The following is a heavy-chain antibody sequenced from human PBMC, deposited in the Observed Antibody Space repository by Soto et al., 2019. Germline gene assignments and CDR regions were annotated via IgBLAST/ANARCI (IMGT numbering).Heavy chain of an antibody. V-gene: IGHV3-64*02. J-gene: IGHJ6*03. Sequence: GGSLRLSCAASGFTFSSHAMHWVRQAPGKGLEYVSTISSSGGSTYYADSVKGRFTISRDNSKNTLYPQMGSLRAEDMAVYYCARDEGDLYYYYMDVWGKGTTVTVSS. D-gene: IGHD2-21*02. CDR1: GFTFSSHA. CDR3: ARDEGDLYYYYMDV. CDR2: ISSSGGST.